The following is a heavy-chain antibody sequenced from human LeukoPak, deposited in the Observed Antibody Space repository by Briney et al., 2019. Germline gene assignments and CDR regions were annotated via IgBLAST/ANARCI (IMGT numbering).Heavy chain of an antibody. D-gene: IGHD6-13*01. CDR3: AKDRDSSSWYRVRINYYYYYGMDV. J-gene: IGHJ6*02. Sequence: SETLSLTCTVSGGSVSSSSYYWGWIRQPPGKGLEWIGSIYYSGSTYYNPSLKSRVTISVDTSKNQFSLKLSSVTAADTAVYYCAKDRDSSSWYRVRINYYYYYGMDVWGQGTTVTVSS. V-gene: IGHV4-39*02. CDR2: IYYSGST. CDR1: GGSVSSSSYY.